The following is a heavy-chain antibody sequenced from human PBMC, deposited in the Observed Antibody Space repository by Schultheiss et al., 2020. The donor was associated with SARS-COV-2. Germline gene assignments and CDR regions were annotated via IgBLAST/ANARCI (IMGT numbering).Heavy chain of an antibody. CDR1: GGSFSGYY. Sequence: SETLSLTCAVYGGSFSGYYWSWIRQPPGKGLEWIGSIYYSGSTNYNPSLKSRVTISVDTSKNQFSLKLSSVTAADTAVYYCARVRGIAAAVLDAFDIWGQGTMVTVSS. D-gene: IGHD6-13*01. CDR2: IYYSGST. J-gene: IGHJ3*02. CDR3: ARVRGIAAAVLDAFDI. V-gene: IGHV4-34*01.